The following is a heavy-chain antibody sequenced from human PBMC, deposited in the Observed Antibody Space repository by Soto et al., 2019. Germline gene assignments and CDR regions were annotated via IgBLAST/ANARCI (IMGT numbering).Heavy chain of an antibody. Sequence: SVKVSCKASGGTFSSYAISWVRQAPGQGLEWMGGIIPIFGTANYAQKFQGRVTITADESTSTAYMELSSLRSEDTAVYYCARDGNGRNDYYGMDVWGQGSTVTVSS. CDR1: GGTFSSYA. CDR3: ARDGNGRNDYYGMDV. CDR2: IIPIFGTA. J-gene: IGHJ6*02. V-gene: IGHV1-69*13. D-gene: IGHD1-1*01.